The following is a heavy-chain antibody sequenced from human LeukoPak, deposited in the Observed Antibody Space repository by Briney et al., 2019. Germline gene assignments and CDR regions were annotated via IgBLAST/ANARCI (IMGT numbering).Heavy chain of an antibody. V-gene: IGHV5-51*01. J-gene: IGHJ4*02. CDR3: ARVYGYNFPDY. CDR2: IYPGDSDS. D-gene: IGHD5-24*01. CDR1: AYSFTTYW. Sequence: GEALKISCKASAYSFTTYWIGWVRQKPRKGLEWMGIIYPGDSDSRYNPSFQSQVTTSADKSISTSYLQWSSLKASDTSMYYCARVYGYNFPDYWGQGTLVTVSS.